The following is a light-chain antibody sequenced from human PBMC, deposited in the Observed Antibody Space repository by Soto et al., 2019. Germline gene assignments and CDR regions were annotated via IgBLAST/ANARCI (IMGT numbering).Light chain of an antibody. J-gene: IGKJ2*01. CDR2: AAS. V-gene: IGKV1-8*01. CDR1: QSLSSY. Sequence: AIPMTQSPSSLSASTGDRVTITCRASQSLSSYLAWYQQKPGKAPKFLIYAASSLQSGVPSRFSGSGSGADFTLTINGLQSEDSATYYCQQYYTYPYTFGQGTLLEIK. CDR3: QQYYTYPYT.